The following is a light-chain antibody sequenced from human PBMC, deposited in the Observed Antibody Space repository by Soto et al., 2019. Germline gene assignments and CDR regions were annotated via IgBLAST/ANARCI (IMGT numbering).Light chain of an antibody. J-gene: IGLJ1*01. V-gene: IGLV2-14*01. CDR1: SSDVGGYDY. CDR2: EVH. CDR3: SSYRNTITFYV. Sequence: QSALTQPATVSGSPGQSITISCTGTSSDVGGYDYVSWYQQHPGKAPKLMIYEVHNRPSGVSNRFSGSKSGSTASLTISGLQAEDEADYYCSSYRNTITFYVFGTGTKLTVL.